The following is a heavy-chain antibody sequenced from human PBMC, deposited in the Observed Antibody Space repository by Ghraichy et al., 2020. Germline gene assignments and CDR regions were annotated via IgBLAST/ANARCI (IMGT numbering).Heavy chain of an antibody. CDR3: ARGNLYYAES. D-gene: IGHD3-3*01. CDR2: IAHSGTT. Sequence: SETLSLTCAVYGGSLSGYYWSWIRQPPGKWLEWVGEIAHSGTTNYNPSLGSRVTISLDTSKDQISLKLSSVTAADTAVYYCARGNLYYAESWGQGTLVTVSS. CDR1: GGSLSGYY. V-gene: IGHV4-34*01. J-gene: IGHJ4*02.